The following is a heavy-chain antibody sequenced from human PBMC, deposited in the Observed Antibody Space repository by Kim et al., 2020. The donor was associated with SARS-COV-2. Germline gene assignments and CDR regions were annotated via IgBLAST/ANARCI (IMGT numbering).Heavy chain of an antibody. D-gene: IGHD6-19*01. J-gene: IGHJ4*02. Sequence: SETLSLTCTVSGGSISSSSYYWGWIRQPPGKGLEWIGSIYYSGSTYYNPSLKSRVTISVDTSKNQFSLKLSSVTAADTAVYYCARHGGQWLAPFDYWGQGTLVTVSS. V-gene: IGHV4-39*01. CDR1: GGSISSSSYY. CDR3: ARHGGQWLAPFDY. CDR2: IYYSGST.